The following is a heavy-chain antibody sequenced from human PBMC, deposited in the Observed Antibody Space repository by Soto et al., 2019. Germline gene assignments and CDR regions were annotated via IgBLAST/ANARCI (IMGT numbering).Heavy chain of an antibody. D-gene: IGHD3-10*01. CDR1: GYTFTSYG. J-gene: IGHJ4*02. Sequence: ASVKVSCQASGYTFTSYGISWVRQAPGQGLEWMGWISAYNGNTNYAQKLQGRVTRTTDTSKRTAYMELRSLRSDETAEYYGAREWACYGSGSYDRQYYFDYWGQGTLVTVSS. CDR3: AREWACYGSGSYDRQYYFDY. CDR2: ISAYNGNT. V-gene: IGHV1-18*01.